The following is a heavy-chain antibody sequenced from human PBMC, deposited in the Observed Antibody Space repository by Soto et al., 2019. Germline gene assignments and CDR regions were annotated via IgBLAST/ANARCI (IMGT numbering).Heavy chain of an antibody. CDR1: GYTFTRYG. Sequence: QGQLVQSGAEVKKPGASVKVSCKASGYTFTRYGISWVRQAPGQGLEWMGWISDYNGDTNYAQKFQGRVTMTIDTATKTAYMELRSLTSDDTAVYYCAKNGQTPYYYIAMDVWGQGTTVTVSS. CDR3: AKNGQTPYYYIAMDV. V-gene: IGHV1-18*01. CDR2: ISDYNGDT. D-gene: IGHD2-8*01. J-gene: IGHJ6*02.